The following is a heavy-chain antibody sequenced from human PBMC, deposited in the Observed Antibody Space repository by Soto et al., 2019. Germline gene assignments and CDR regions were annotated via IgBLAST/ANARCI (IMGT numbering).Heavy chain of an antibody. V-gene: IGHV1-18*01. CDR1: GYPFGGSA. CDR2: VSAHTGDS. D-gene: IGHD4-17*01. J-gene: IGHJ4*02. CDR3: ARPSTSYGDYGWSLAY. Sequence: QVQLVQSGAEVKKPGASVKVSCKASGYPFGGSAISWVRQAPGQGLEWMGWVSAHTGDSGYAQRFQGRVTLTTETSTSTAYMELRGLRSDDTAVYYCARPSTSYGDYGWSLAYWGQGTLVTVSS.